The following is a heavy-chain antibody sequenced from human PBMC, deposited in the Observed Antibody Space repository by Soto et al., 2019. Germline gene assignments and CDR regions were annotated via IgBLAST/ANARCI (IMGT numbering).Heavy chain of an antibody. D-gene: IGHD2-15*01. Sequence: DVQLLESGGGLVQPEGSLRLSCAASGFTFSSYAMGWVRQGPGKGLEWVAVVSTGGSTHYADSVRGRFTISRDNSKNTLSLQMNSLTAEDTAVYFCAKRRGAGGHFDYGGQGALVTVSS. V-gene: IGHV3-23*01. CDR2: VSTGGST. J-gene: IGHJ4*02. CDR1: GFTFSSYA. CDR3: AKRRGAGGHFDY.